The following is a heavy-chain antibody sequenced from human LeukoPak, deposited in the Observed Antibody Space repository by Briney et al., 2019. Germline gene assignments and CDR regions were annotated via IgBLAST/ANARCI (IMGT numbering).Heavy chain of an antibody. CDR2: IKSKTDGGTT. Sequence: GGSLRLSCAASGFTFSSYSMNWVRQAPGKGLEWVGRIKSKTDGGTTDYAAPVKGRFTISRDDSKNTLYLQMNSLKTEDTAVYYCTTRFGIAAAGRRTDYYYGMDVWGQGTTVTVSS. J-gene: IGHJ6*02. CDR1: GFTFSSYS. D-gene: IGHD6-13*01. V-gene: IGHV3-15*07. CDR3: TTRFGIAAAGRRTDYYYGMDV.